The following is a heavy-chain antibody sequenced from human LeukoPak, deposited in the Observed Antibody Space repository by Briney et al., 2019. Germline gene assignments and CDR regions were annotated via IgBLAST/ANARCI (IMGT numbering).Heavy chain of an antibody. CDR1: GFNFRAFT. Sequence: GGSLRLSCGAFGFNFRAFTMHWVRQAPGKGLEWVSLFSRNGVTTYYAESVRGRFTISRDNSKNSVYLQMDSLTTEDTAVYYCAKEKDTIYFDLWGQGTMVTVSS. CDR2: FSRNGVTT. V-gene: IGHV3-43*01. CDR3: AKEKDTIYFDL. D-gene: IGHD2-15*01. J-gene: IGHJ3*01.